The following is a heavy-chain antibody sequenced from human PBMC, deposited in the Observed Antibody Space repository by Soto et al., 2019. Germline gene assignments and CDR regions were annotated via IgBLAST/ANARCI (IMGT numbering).Heavy chain of an antibody. CDR1: GGSISSSSYY. D-gene: IGHD2-15*01. J-gene: IGHJ4*02. CDR2: IYYSVST. V-gene: IGHV4-39*01. CDR3: ARRELNCSGGSCYSEGVYYFDY. Sequence: QLQLQESGPGLVKPSETLSLTCTVSGGSISSSSYYWGWIRQPPGKGLEWIGSIYYSVSTYYNPSLKSRVTISVDTSKNQFSLKLSSVTAADTAVYYCARRELNCSGGSCYSEGVYYFDYWGQGTLVTVSS.